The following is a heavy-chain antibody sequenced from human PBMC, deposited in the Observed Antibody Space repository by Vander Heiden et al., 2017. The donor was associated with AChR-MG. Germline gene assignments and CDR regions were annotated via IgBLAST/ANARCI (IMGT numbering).Heavy chain of an antibody. J-gene: IGHJ5*02. V-gene: IGHV1-69*01. CDR1: GGTFSSDA. CDR3: ASNWITMVRGVPYNWFDP. CDR2: IIPIFGTA. D-gene: IGHD3-10*01. Sequence: QVQLVQSGAEVKKPGSSVKVSCKASGGTFSSDAISWVRQAPGQGLEWMGGIIPIFGTANYAQKFQGRVTITADESTSTAYMELSSLRSEDTAVYYCASNWITMVRGVPYNWFDPWGQGTLVTVSS.